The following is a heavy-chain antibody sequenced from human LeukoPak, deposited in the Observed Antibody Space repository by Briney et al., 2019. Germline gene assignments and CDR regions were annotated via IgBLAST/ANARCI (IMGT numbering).Heavy chain of an antibody. CDR2: MNPNSGNT. Sequence: GASVKVSCKASGYTFTSYDINWVRQATGQGLEWMGWMNPNSGNTGYAQEFQGRVTMTRNTSISTAYMELSSLRSEDTAVYYCARGLAYCGGDCYWFGSPRRYYFDYWGQGTLVTVSS. J-gene: IGHJ4*02. D-gene: IGHD2-21*02. CDR3: ARGLAYCGGDCYWFGSPRRYYFDY. V-gene: IGHV1-8*01. CDR1: GYTFTSYD.